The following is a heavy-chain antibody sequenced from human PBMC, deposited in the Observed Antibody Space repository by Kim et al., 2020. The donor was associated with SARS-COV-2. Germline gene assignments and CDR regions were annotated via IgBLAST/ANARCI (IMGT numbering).Heavy chain of an antibody. CDR3: ARARITMIVVVIRGAHYIDY. CDR1: GGSISSSSYY. V-gene: IGHV4-39*01. D-gene: IGHD3-22*01. Sequence: SETLSLTCTVYGGSISSSSYYWGWIRQPPGKGLEWIGSIYYSGSTYYNPSLKSRVTISVDTSKNQFSLKLSSVTAADTAVYYCARARITMIVVVIRGAHYIDYWGQGTLVTVSS. CDR2: IYYSGST. J-gene: IGHJ4*02.